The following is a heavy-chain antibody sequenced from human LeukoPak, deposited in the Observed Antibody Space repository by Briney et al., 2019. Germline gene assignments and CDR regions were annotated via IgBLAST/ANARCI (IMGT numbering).Heavy chain of an antibody. Sequence: PGGFLRLSCAASGFRFSNYWMNWVRQAPGKGLEWVANIKEDGSEKYYVDSVKGRFTISRDNAKNSLYLQMSSLRAEDTAVYYCARDGGSSGYWEGFDYWGQGTLVTVSS. V-gene: IGHV3-7*01. J-gene: IGHJ4*02. CDR3: ARDGGSSGYWEGFDY. CDR1: GFRFSNYW. D-gene: IGHD3-22*01. CDR2: IKEDGSEK.